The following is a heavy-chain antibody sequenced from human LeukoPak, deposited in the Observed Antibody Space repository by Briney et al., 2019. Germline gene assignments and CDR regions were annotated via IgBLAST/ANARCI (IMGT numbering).Heavy chain of an antibody. Sequence: ASETLSLTCAVYGGSFSGYYWSWIRQPPGKGLEWIGEINHSGSTNYNPSLKSRVTISVDTSKNQFSLKLSSVTAADTAVYYCARAWNIDAFDIWGQGTMVTVSS. V-gene: IGHV4-34*01. CDR1: GGSFSGYY. CDR2: INHSGST. D-gene: IGHD1/OR15-1a*01. CDR3: ARAWNIDAFDI. J-gene: IGHJ3*02.